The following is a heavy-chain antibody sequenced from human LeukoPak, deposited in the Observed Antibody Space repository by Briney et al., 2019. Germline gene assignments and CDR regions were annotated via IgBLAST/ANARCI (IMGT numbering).Heavy chain of an antibody. CDR1: GYTFTSYG. Sequence: ASVKASCKASGYTFTSYGISWVRQAPGQGLEWMGWISAYNGNTNYAQKLQGRVTMTTDTSTSTAYMELRSLRSDDTAVYYCARRLVGANDYYYYGMDVWGQGTTVTVSS. CDR2: ISAYNGNT. CDR3: ARRLVGANDYYYYGMDV. D-gene: IGHD1-26*01. V-gene: IGHV1-18*01. J-gene: IGHJ6*02.